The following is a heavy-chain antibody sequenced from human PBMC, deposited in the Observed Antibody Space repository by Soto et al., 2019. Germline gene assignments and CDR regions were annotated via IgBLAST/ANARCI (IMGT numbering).Heavy chain of an antibody. J-gene: IGHJ6*02. CDR3: ARTSAAGKYYYGMDV. CDR2: IYPGDSDT. V-gene: IGHV5-51*01. Sequence: EVQLVQSGAEVKKPGESLKISCKGSGYSFTSYWIGWVRQMPGKGLEWMGIIYPGDSDTKYSPSFQGQVTISADKSISPAYLQWSSLNSSDSAMYYCARTSAAGKYYYGMDVWGQGTTVTVSS. CDR1: GYSFTSYW. D-gene: IGHD6-13*01.